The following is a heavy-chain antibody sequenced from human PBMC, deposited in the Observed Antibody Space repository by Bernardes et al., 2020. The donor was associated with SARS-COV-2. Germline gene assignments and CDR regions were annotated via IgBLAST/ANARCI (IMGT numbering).Heavy chain of an antibody. CDR3: TRSAGIAVAHVDY. J-gene: IGHJ4*02. D-gene: IGHD6-19*01. CDR1: VYSISSSYY. CDR2: IYHTGST. Sequence: SETLSLTCAVSVYSISSSYYWGWIRQTPGKGLEWIGTIYHTGSTYYNPSLKSRVTISVDTSKNQFSLNLNSVTAADTAIYYCTRSAGIAVAHVDYWGQGALVTVSS. V-gene: IGHV4-38-2*01.